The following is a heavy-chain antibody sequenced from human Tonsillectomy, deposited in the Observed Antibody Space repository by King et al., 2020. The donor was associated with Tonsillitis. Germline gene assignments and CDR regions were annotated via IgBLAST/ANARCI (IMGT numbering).Heavy chain of an antibody. D-gene: IGHD6-13*01. CDR3: ASGRMAAADTRLFDY. Sequence: VQLVESGTEVKKPGASVKVSCKASGYTFTDYYMHWVRQAPGQGLEWMGWINPNSGGTNYAQKFQGWVTMTRDTSISTAYMELSRLTSDDTAVYYCASGRMAAADTRLFDYWGQGTLVIVSS. V-gene: IGHV1-2*04. CDR1: GYTFTDYY. J-gene: IGHJ4*02. CDR2: INPNSGGT.